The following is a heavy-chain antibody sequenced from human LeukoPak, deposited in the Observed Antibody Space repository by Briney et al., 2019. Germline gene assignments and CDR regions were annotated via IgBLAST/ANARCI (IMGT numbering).Heavy chain of an antibody. V-gene: IGHV3-30*01. CDR2: ISSDGGYK. D-gene: IGHD1-7*01. CDR1: GFTFSGSP. J-gene: IGHJ6*03. Sequence: GGSLRLSCAASGFTFSGSPMHWVRQAPGKGLEWVAVISSDGGYKYYADSVKGQFTISRDNSNNTLYLQMNSLRPEDTAVYSCARGAGTTVYYMDVWGKGTTVTVSS. CDR3: ARGAGTTVYYMDV.